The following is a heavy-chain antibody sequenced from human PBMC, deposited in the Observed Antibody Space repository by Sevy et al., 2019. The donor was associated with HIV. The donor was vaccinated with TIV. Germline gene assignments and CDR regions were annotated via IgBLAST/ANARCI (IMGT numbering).Heavy chain of an antibody. J-gene: IGHJ2*01. Sequence: GGSLRLSCAASGFTFSGSAMHWVRQASGKGLEWVGRIRSKANSYATAYATSVKGRLTISRDDSKKTAYLQMNSLKTEDTAVYYCTQSMDYYDSSGYPLHWYFDLWGRGTLVTVSS. CDR1: GFTFSGSA. CDR2: IRSKANSYAT. D-gene: IGHD3-22*01. CDR3: TQSMDYYDSSGYPLHWYFDL. V-gene: IGHV3-73*01.